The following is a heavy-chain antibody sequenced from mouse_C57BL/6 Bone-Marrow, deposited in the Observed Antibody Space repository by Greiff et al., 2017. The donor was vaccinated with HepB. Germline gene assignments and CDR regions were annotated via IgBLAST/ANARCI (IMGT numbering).Heavy chain of an antibody. CDR1: GFSLTSYG. J-gene: IGHJ4*01. CDR3: AGSMITTGYYAMDY. D-gene: IGHD2-4*01. V-gene: IGHV2-2*01. Sequence: VKVVESGPGLVQPSQSLSITCTVSGFSLTSYGVHWVRQSPGKGLEWLGVIWSGGSTDYNAAFISRLSISKDNSKSQVFFKMNSLQADDTAIYYCAGSMITTGYYAMDYWGQGTSVTVSS. CDR2: IWSGGST.